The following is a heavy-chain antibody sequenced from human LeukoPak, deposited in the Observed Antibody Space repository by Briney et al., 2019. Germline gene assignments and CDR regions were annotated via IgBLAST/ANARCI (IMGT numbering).Heavy chain of an antibody. CDR3: ARAYCCENSGPRNWFDP. D-gene: IGHD3-22*01. V-gene: IGHV1-8*01. Sequence: ASMKFCCKASGYTFTSYDLAWVRQAPGQGLEWMGWMNPNTGNTGNAQKFHCRVTITRDTSISTANMELSSLTSEDSAVFYCARAYCCENSGPRNWFDPWGQGTLVTVSS. CDR1: GYTFTSYD. CDR2: MNPNTGNT. J-gene: IGHJ5*02.